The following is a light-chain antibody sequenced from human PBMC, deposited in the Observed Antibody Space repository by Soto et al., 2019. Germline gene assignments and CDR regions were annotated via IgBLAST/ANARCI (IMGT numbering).Light chain of an antibody. V-gene: IGKV3-15*01. CDR1: QSVSNN. J-gene: IGKJ1*01. CDR2: GAS. CDR3: QQYNNWPRT. Sequence: EIVMTQSPATLSVSPGERATLSCRASQSVSNNLAWYQQKPGQAPSLLIYGASTRATGIPARFSGSGSGTEFTITISSLQSEDFAVYYCQQYNNWPRTFGQGTKVDIK.